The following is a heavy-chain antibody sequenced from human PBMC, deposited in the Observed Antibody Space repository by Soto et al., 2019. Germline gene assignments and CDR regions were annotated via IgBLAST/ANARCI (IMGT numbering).Heavy chain of an antibody. D-gene: IGHD6-19*01. Sequence: GESLKISCNGSGYSFTSYWIAWVGQMPGKGLECMGIIYPGDSDTRYSPSFEGQVTISADKSINTAYLQWSSLKASDSAMYYCARPFDTSGWYDHWGQGTLVTVSS. CDR2: IYPGDSDT. CDR3: ARPFDTSGWYDH. CDR1: GYSFTSYW. V-gene: IGHV5-51*01. J-gene: IGHJ5*02.